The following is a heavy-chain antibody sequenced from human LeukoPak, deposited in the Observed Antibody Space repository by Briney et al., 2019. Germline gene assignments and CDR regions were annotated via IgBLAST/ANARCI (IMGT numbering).Heavy chain of an antibody. V-gene: IGHV1-24*01. J-gene: IGHJ4*02. CDR3: ATRSGDFWSGFEN. Sequence: GASVKVSCKVSGYSLSDLNIQWVRQAPGKALECMGGFDPEQATTIYAQNFQGRLTMTEEISTDTVYMELSSLTSEDTAVYYCATRSGDFWSGFENWGQGTLVTVSS. CDR1: GYSLSDLN. CDR2: FDPEQATT. D-gene: IGHD3-3*01.